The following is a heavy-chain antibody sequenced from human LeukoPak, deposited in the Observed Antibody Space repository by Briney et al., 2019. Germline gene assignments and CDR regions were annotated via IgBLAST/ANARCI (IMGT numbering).Heavy chain of an antibody. CDR1: GGSVSSYY. J-gene: IGHJ3*01. CDR2: IYSSGST. D-gene: IGHD2-2*01. Sequence: KPSETLSLTCAVSGGSVSSYYWSWIRQPAGKGLEWIGRIYSSGSTNYNPSLESRVTMSVDTSKNQFSLKLNSVTAADTAVYYCARSRVPGNHGFWGQGTMVTVSS. CDR3: ARSRVPGNHGF. V-gene: IGHV4-4*07.